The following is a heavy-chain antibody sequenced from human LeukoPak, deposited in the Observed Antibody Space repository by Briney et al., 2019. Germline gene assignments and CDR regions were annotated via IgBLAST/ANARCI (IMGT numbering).Heavy chain of an antibody. J-gene: IGHJ4*02. CDR2: INSGGSST. D-gene: IGHD5-18*01. V-gene: IGHV3-74*01. CDR3: VRGYNYGLDY. Sequence: PGGSLRLSCAASGFTFSSYWMHWVRQAPGKGLVWVSRINSGGSSTNFADSVKGRFTISGDNTKNTLYLQMNSLRAEDTAVYYCVRGYNYGLDYWGQGALVTVSS. CDR1: GFTFSSYW.